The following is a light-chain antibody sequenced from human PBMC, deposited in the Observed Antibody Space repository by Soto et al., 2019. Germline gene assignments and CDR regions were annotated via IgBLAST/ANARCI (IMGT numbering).Light chain of an antibody. J-gene: IGKJ1*01. CDR2: GAS. CDR1: QGVATF. Sequence: EIVLTQSPATLSLSPGERATLSCPPSQGVATFLAWYQPKPGQAPRLLIYGASSRATGIPDRFSGSGPGTDFTLTSSRLEPEDFAVYYCQQYGSSPSWTFGQGTKVDIK. V-gene: IGKV3-20*01. CDR3: QQYGSSPSWT.